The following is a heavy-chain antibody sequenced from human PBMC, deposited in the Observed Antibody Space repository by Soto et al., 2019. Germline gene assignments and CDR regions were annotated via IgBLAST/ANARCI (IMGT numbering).Heavy chain of an antibody. V-gene: IGHV3-15*01. D-gene: IGHD1-26*01. Sequence: EVQLVESGGGLVKPGGSLRLSCAASGFAFSKAWMTWVRQAPGKGLEWVGRIKTETDGVTTDYAAPVKGRFTISRDDAKDTLYLQMNSLKSEDTAVYYCTTYGYYEDDFWGQGTLVSVSS. CDR3: TTYGYYEDDF. CDR1: GFAFSKAW. J-gene: IGHJ4*02. CDR2: IKTETDGVTT.